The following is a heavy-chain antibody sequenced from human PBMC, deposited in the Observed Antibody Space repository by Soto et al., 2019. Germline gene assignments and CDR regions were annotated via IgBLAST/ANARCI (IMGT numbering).Heavy chain of an antibody. CDR2: IYSGGST. V-gene: IGHV3-66*01. D-gene: IGHD3-3*01. CDR3: AKDKEPVLRFLEWSPGFDY. Sequence: QPGGSLRLSCAASGFTVSSNYMSWVRQAPGKGLEWVSVIYSGGSTYYADSVKGRFTISRDNSKNTLYLQMNSLRAEDTAVYYCAKDKEPVLRFLEWSPGFDYWGQGTLVTVSS. J-gene: IGHJ4*02. CDR1: GFTVSSNY.